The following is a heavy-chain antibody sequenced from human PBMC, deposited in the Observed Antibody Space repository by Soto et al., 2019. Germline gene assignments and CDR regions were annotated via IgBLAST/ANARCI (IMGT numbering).Heavy chain of an antibody. CDR2: ISPGNGDT. J-gene: IGHJ4*02. Sequence: ASVKVSCKASGYTFTNFAMHWVRQAPGQRLEWKGWISPGNGDTRYSRNFQGRVTMTSDTPANTGYMELSSLKSEDTAVYYCARGEFLGPLNGNDYWGQGTLVTVSS. D-gene: IGHD3-16*01. CDR1: GYTFTNFA. CDR3: ARGEFLGPLNGNDY. V-gene: IGHV1-3*01.